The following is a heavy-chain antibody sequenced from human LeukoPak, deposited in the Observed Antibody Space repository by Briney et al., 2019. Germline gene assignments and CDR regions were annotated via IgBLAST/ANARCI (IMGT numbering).Heavy chain of an antibody. CDR1: GGSISSYY. CDR3: AGDRIAAAGDYYMDV. V-gene: IGHV4-59*01. CDR2: IYYSGST. Sequence: PSETLSLTCTVSGGSISSYYWSWIRQPPGKGLEWIGYIYYSGSTNYNPSLKSQVTISVDTSKNQFSLKLSSVTAADTAVYYCAGDRIAAAGDYYMDVWGKGTTVTVSS. J-gene: IGHJ6*03. D-gene: IGHD6-13*01.